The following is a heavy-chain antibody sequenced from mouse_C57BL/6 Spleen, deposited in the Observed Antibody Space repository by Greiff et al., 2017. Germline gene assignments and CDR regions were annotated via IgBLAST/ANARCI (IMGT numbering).Heavy chain of an antibody. Sequence: ESGPGLVKPSQSLSLTCSVTGYSIASGYYCNWIRQFTGNKLEWMGYISYDGSNNYNPSLKNRISITRDTSKNKFFLKLNSVTTEDTATYYCAKDAMDYWGQGTSVTVSS. CDR3: AKDAMDY. CDR1: GYSIASGYY. CDR2: ISYDGSN. J-gene: IGHJ4*01. V-gene: IGHV3-6*01.